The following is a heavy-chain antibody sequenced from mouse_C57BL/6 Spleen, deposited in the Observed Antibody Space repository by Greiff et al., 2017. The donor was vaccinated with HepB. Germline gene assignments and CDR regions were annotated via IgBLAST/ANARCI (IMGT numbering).Heavy chain of an antibody. J-gene: IGHJ2*01. CDR2: ISSGGSYT. D-gene: IGHD1-1*01. CDR3: SIIYYYGSSPCYFDY. V-gene: IGHV5-6*01. CDR1: GFTFSSYG. Sequence: EVKLQESGGDLVKPGGSLKLSCAASGFTFSSYGMSWVRQTPDKRLEWVATISSGGSYTYYPDSVKGRFTISRDNAKNTLYLQMSSLKSEDTAMYDCSIIYYYGSSPCYFDYWGQGTTVTVSS.